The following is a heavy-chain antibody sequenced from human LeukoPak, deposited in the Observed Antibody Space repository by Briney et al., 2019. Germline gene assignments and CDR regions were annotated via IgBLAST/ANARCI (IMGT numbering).Heavy chain of an antibody. V-gene: IGHV1-18*01. Sequence: ASVKFSCKASGYTFTSYGISWVRQAPGPGLEWMGWISASNGNTNYAQKLQGRVTMTTDTSTSTAYMELRSLRSVDTAVYYCARDYLGYYYDSSGYPKDYWGQGTLVTVSS. CDR2: ISASNGNT. CDR3: ARDYLGYYYDSSGYPKDY. CDR1: GYTFTSYG. J-gene: IGHJ4*02. D-gene: IGHD3-22*01.